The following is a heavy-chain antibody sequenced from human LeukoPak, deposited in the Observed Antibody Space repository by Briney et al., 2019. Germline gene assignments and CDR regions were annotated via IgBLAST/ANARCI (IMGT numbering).Heavy chain of an antibody. CDR1: GFAFSSYA. CDR3: AREPSV. V-gene: IGHV3-30*04. Sequence: PGRSLRLSCAASGFAFSSYAMHWVRQAPGKGLEWVAVISYDGSNKYYADSVKGRFTISRDNSKNTLYLQMNSLRAEDTAVYYCAREPSVWGQGTTVTVSS. CDR2: ISYDGSNK. J-gene: IGHJ6*02.